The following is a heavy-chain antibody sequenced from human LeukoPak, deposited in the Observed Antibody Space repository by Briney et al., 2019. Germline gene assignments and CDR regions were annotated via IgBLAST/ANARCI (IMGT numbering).Heavy chain of an antibody. CDR2: FDPEDGET. Sequence: ASVKVSCKVCGYTLAELSMHWVRQGPGKGLEWMGGFDPEDGETIYAQKFQGRVTMTEDTSTDTAYMELSSLRSEDTAVYYCATDTSFYDILTGWGQGTLVTVSS. D-gene: IGHD3-9*01. V-gene: IGHV1-24*01. CDR1: GYTLAELS. CDR3: ATDTSFYDILTG. J-gene: IGHJ4*02.